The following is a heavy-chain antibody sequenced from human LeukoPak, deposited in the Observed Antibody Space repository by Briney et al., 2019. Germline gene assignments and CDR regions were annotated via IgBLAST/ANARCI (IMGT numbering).Heavy chain of an antibody. CDR1: GFTFSSYA. Sequence: GGSLRLSCAASGFTFSSYAMHWVRQAPGKGLEWVAVISYDGSNKYYADSVKGRFTISRDNSKNTLYLQMNSLRAEDTAVYYCAKDIRRGVTTYYYYYYMDVWGKGTTVTVSS. CDR3: AKDIRRGVTTYYYYYYMDV. J-gene: IGHJ6*03. CDR2: ISYDGSNK. V-gene: IGHV3-30-3*01. D-gene: IGHD3-10*01.